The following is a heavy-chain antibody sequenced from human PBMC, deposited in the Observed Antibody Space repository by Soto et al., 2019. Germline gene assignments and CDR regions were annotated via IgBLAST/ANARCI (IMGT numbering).Heavy chain of an antibody. CDR1: GFTFSSYA. J-gene: IGHJ4*02. Sequence: PGGSLRLSCAASGFTFSSYAMSWVRQAPGKGLEWVSAISGSGGSTYYADSVKGRFTISRDNSKNTLYLQMNSLRAEDTAVYYCAKDRRGGSGSLWVREPPAPVEWGQGTLVTVSS. CDR3: AKDRRGGSGSLWVREPPAPVE. CDR2: ISGSGGST. D-gene: IGHD3-10*01. V-gene: IGHV3-23*01.